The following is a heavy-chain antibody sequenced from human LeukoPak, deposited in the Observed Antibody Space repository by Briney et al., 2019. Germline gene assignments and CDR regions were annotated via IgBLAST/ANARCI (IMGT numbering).Heavy chain of an antibody. CDR2: INPNSGGT. J-gene: IGHJ4*02. D-gene: IGHD4-17*01. V-gene: IGHV1-2*06. CDR3: AREAPTVTTLIFDY. Sequence: ASVKVSCKASGYTFTGYYMHWVRQAPGQGLEWMGRINPNSGGTNYAQKFQGRVTMTRDTSISTAYMELSSLRSEDTAVYYCAREAPTVTTLIFDYWGQGTLVTVSS. CDR1: GYTFTGYY.